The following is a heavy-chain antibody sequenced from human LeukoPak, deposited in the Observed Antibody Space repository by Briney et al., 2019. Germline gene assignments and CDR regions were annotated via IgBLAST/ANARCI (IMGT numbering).Heavy chain of an antibody. D-gene: IGHD6-6*01. CDR3: ARRIAAFNYGMDV. V-gene: IGHV4-59*01. CDR1: GGSISSYY. Sequence: SSETLSLTCTVSGGSISSYYWSWIRQPPGKGLEWIGYIYYSGSTNYNPSLKSRVTIPVDTSKNQFSLKLSSVTAADTAAYYCARRIAAFNYGMDVWGQGTTVTVSS. J-gene: IGHJ6*02. CDR2: IYYSGST.